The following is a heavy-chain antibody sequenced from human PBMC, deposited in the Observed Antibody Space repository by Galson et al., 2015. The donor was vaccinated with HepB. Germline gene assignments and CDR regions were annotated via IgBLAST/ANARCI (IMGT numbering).Heavy chain of an antibody. CDR2: INTNTGNP. V-gene: IGHV7-4-1*02. CDR1: GYTFTTYA. D-gene: IGHD3-9*01. CDR3: AKPMTGRGGLYVFDI. J-gene: IGHJ3*02. Sequence: SVKVSCKASGYTFTTYAMNWVRQTPGQGLEWMGWINTNTGNPTYARGFTGRFVFSLDTSVDTAYLQINSLTTEDTAVYYCAKPMTGRGGLYVFDIWGQGTMVTVSS.